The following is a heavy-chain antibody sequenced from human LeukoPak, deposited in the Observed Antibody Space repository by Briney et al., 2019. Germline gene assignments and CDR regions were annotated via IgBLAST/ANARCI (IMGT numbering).Heavy chain of an antibody. V-gene: IGHV3-21*01. CDR1: GFTFSSYS. J-gene: IGHJ3*02. CDR2: ISSSSSYI. CDR3: ARTYYDSSGYYYVSDAAFDI. D-gene: IGHD3-22*01. Sequence: GGSLRLSCAASGFTFSSYSMNWVRQAPGKGLEWVSSISSSSSYIYYADSVKGRFTISRDNAKNSLYLQMNSLRAEDTAVYYCARTYYDSSGYYYVSDAAFDIWGQGTMVTVSS.